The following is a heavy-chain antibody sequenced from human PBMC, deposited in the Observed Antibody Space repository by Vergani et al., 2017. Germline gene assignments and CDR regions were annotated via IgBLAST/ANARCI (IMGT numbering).Heavy chain of an antibody. Sequence: QLQLQESGPGLVKPSETLSLTCTVSGGSISSSSYYWGWIRQPPGKGLEWIGSIDYSGSTYYNPSLKSRVTISVDPSKSQFSLKLSSVTAAATAVYYCARLDIVVVVAALDYWGQGTLVTVSS. CDR1: GGSISSSSYY. CDR2: IDYSGST. CDR3: ARLDIVVVVAALDY. J-gene: IGHJ4*02. V-gene: IGHV4-39*01. D-gene: IGHD2-15*01.